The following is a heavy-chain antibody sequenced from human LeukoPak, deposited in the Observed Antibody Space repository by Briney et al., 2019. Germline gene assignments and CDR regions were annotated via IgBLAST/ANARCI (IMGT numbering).Heavy chain of an antibody. V-gene: IGHV1-8*01. CDR2: MNPNSGNT. J-gene: IGHJ4*02. CDR3: ARAGGYCGRISCPYCFDY. Sequence: ASVKVSCKASGYTFTSYDINWVRQATGQGLEWMGWMNPNSGNTGYAQKFQGRVTMTRNTSISTAYMELSSLRSEDTAVYCCARAGGYCGRISCPYCFDYWGQGSLVAVSS. D-gene: IGHD2-15*01. CDR1: GYTFTSYD.